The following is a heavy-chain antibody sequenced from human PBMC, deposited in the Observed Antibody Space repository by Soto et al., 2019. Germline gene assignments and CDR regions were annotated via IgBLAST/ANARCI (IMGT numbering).Heavy chain of an antibody. V-gene: IGHV4-59*08. Sequence: SETLSLTCTVSGGSISSYYWSWIRQPPGKGLEWIGYIYYSGSTNYNPSLKSRVTISVDTSKNQFSLKLSSVTAADTAVYYCARQPRYRNCSGGSCYRYYYYGMDVWGQGTTVTVSS. J-gene: IGHJ6*02. D-gene: IGHD2-15*01. CDR3: ARQPRYRNCSGGSCYRYYYYGMDV. CDR1: GGSISSYY. CDR2: IYYSGST.